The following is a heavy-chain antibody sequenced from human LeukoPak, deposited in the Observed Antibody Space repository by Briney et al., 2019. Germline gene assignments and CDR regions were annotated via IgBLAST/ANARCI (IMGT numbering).Heavy chain of an antibody. CDR3: AKNTNSKPDN. J-gene: IGHJ4*02. CDR1: GFTFSTYA. CDR2: FSGRGAGT. Sequence: PGGSLRLSCAASGFTFSTYAMSWVRQAPGKGLEWVSTFSGRGAGTYYADSVKGRFTISRDNSKNTLYLQMNSPRADDTAVYYCAKNTNSKPDNWGQGTLVTVSS. D-gene: IGHD2-8*01. V-gene: IGHV3-23*01.